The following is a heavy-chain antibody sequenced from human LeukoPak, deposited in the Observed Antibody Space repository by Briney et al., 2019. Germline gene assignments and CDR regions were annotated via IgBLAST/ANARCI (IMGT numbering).Heavy chain of an antibody. V-gene: IGHV1-24*01. CDR3: TIRKGDPMRGHWFDP. CDR2: FDPESGKT. D-gene: IGHD2-21*02. J-gene: IGHJ5*02. Sequence: AAVKVSCKISGYTASESYIHWLRQAPGKGLEWMGGFDPESGKTLYAQKLQGRGRMTEDTSADTGYMELSSLRSEDTAVYYCTIRKGDPMRGHWFDPWGQGTLVTVRS. CDR1: GYTASESY.